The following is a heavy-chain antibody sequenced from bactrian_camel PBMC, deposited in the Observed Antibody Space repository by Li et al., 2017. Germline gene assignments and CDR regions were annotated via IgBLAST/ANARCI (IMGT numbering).Heavy chain of an antibody. CDR3: AADLRPCHYHNDSPRY. CDR2: VDSTGST. D-gene: IGHD1*01. J-gene: IGHJ4*01. Sequence: HVQLVESGGGTVQNGGSLRLSCTITGYTYSSYTMGWFRQAPGKDREGLANVDSTGSTQYADNVKGRFTISKDKNTLHLQMNDLKPDDTAMYYCAADLRPCHYHNDSPRYRGQGTQVTVS. V-gene: IGHV3S39*01. CDR1: GYTYSSYT.